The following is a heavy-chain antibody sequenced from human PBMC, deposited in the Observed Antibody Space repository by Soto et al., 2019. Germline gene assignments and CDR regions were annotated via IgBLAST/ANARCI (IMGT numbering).Heavy chain of an antibody. J-gene: IGHJ3*02. CDR1: GFTFSSYA. D-gene: IGHD3-22*01. CDR2: ISGSGGST. CDR3: AKGGDTMIVVVSDAFDI. V-gene: IGHV3-23*01. Sequence: GGSLRLSCAASGFTFSSYAMSWVRQAPGKGLEWASAISGSGGSTYYADSVKGRFTISRDNSKNTLYLQMNSLRAEDTAVYYCAKGGDTMIVVVSDAFDIWGQGTMVTVSS.